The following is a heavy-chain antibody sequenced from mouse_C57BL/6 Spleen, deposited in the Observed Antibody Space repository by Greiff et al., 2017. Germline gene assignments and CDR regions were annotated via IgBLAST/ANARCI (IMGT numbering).Heavy chain of an antibody. CDR1: GFNIKDYY. V-gene: IGHV14-1*01. J-gene: IGHJ3*01. D-gene: IGHD1-1*01. Sequence: EVQLQQSGAELVRPGASVKLSCTASGFNIKDYYMHWVKQRPEQGLEWIGRIDPEDGDTEYAPKFQGKATMTADTSSNTAYLQLSSLTSEDTAVYYCTTHGSSSAGFAYWGQGTLVTVSA. CDR2: IDPEDGDT. CDR3: TTHGSSSAGFAY.